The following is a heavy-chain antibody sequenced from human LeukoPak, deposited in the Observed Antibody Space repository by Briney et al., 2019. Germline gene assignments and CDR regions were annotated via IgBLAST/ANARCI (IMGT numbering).Heavy chain of an antibody. J-gene: IGHJ1*01. CDR3: AKDTLWGRPPAEYFQH. D-gene: IGHD1-26*01. Sequence: GGTLRLSCAASGFTFSSYGMSWVRQAPGKGLEWVSAISGSGGSTYYADSVKGRFTISRDNSKNTLYLQMNSLRAEDTAVYYCAKDTLWGRPPAEYFQHWGQGTLVTVSS. CDR2: ISGSGGST. V-gene: IGHV3-23*01. CDR1: GFTFSSYG.